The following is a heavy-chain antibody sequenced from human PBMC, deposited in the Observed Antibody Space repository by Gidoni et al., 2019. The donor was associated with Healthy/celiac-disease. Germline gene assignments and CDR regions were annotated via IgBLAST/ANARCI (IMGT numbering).Heavy chain of an antibody. CDR1: GFTFSSYG. V-gene: IGHV3-33*01. Sequence: QVQLVESGGGVVQPGRSLRLSCAASGFTFSSYGMHWVRQAPGKGLEWVAVIWYDGSNKYYADSVKGRFTISRDNSKNTLYLQMNSLRAEDTAVYYCARDPNSSSWYYFDYWGQGTLVTVSS. D-gene: IGHD6-13*01. J-gene: IGHJ4*02. CDR2: IWYDGSNK. CDR3: ARDPNSSSWYYFDY.